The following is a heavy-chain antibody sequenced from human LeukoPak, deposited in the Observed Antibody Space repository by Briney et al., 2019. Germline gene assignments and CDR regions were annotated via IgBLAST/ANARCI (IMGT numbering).Heavy chain of an antibody. J-gene: IGHJ6*03. Sequence: SETLSLTCTVSGGSISSYYWSWIRQPPGKGLEGIGYIYYSGSTNYNPSLKSRVTISLDTSKNQFSLKLSSVTAADTAVYYCARDGIFREGYYYYMDVWGKGTTVTISS. CDR2: IYYSGST. V-gene: IGHV4-59*12. D-gene: IGHD2-15*01. CDR1: GGSISSYY. CDR3: ARDGIFREGYYYYMDV.